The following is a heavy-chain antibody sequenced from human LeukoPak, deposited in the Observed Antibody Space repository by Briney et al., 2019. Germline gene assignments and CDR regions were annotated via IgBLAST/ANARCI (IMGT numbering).Heavy chain of an antibody. V-gene: IGHV1-2*02. CDR1: GYTFTGYY. J-gene: IGHJ4*02. D-gene: IGHD3-9*01. CDR3: ARGSHYDILTLDFDY. Sequence: ASVKVSCKASGYTFTGYYMHWVRQAPGQGLEWMGWINPNSGGTNYAQKFQGRVTMTRDTSISTAYMELSRLRSDDTAVYYCARGSHYDILTLDFDYWGQGTLVTVSS. CDR2: INPNSGGT.